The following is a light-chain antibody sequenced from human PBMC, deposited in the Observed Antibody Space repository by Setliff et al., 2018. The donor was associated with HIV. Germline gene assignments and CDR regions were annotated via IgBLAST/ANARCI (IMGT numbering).Light chain of an antibody. V-gene: IGLV2-14*03. Sequence: LTQPASVSGSPGQSVTISRTGTSSDVGGYNFVSWYQQHPGKTPELLIYDVTNRPSGVSDRFSGSRSGNTASLTISGLQPEDEADYYCSSYTSTRALLFGGGTKVTVL. CDR1: SSDVGGYNF. J-gene: IGLJ2*01. CDR3: SSYTSTRALL. CDR2: DVT.